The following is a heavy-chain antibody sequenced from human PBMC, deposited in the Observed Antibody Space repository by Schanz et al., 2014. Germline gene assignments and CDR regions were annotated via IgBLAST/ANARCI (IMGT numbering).Heavy chain of an antibody. CDR1: GGTLDTYK. CDR3: ARDAADFYDILTEEDY. CDR2: ISAYNGNT. D-gene: IGHD3-9*01. J-gene: IGHJ4*02. Sequence: QDQLLQSGAAVKKPGSSVRVSCKASGGTLDTYKIAWVRQAPGQGLEWMGWISAYNGNTKYPQKLQGRVTMTTDTSTSTAYMELRSLRSDDTAVYYCARDAADFYDILTEEDYWGQGTLVNVSS. V-gene: IGHV1-18*01.